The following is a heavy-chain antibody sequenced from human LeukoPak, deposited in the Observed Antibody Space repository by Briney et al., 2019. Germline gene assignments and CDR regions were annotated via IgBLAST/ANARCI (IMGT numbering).Heavy chain of an antibody. V-gene: IGHV3-30-3*01. CDR3: ARPRGTGYDHAGY. J-gene: IGHJ4*02. Sequence: PGGSLRLSCAASGFTFSSYAMHWVRQAPGKGLEWVAVISYVGSNKYYADSVKGRFTISRDNSKNTLYLQMNSLRAEDTAVYYCARPRGTGYDHAGYWGQGTLVTVSS. D-gene: IGHD5-12*01. CDR1: GFTFSSYA. CDR2: ISYVGSNK.